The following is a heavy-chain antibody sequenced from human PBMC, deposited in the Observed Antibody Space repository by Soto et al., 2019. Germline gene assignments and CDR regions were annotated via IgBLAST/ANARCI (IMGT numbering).Heavy chain of an antibody. V-gene: IGHV3-23*01. CDR1: GVMFSSYG. D-gene: IGHD6-13*01. CDR2: IGASGANT. J-gene: IGHJ4*02. CDR3: ARLIVATGYDS. Sequence: GVSLRLSCAASGVMFSSYGLSWVRQAAGKGLEWVSAIGASGANTYYAGSVKGRFTISRDNSKNTLYLQMDSLRAEDTAVYFCARLIVATGYDSWGKGTLVAV.